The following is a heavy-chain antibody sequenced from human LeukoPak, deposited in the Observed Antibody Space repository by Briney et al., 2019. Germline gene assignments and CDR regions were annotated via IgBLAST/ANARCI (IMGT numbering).Heavy chain of an antibody. D-gene: IGHD2-2*01. CDR3: AREGVVPAALTYYYYYYMDV. V-gene: IGHV3-48*01. Sequence: GGSLRLSCAASGFTFSSYSMNWVRQAPGKGLEWVSYISSSSSTIYYADSVKGRFTISRDNAKNSLYLQVNSLRAEDTAVYYCAREGVVPAALTYYYYYYMDVWGKGTTVTVSS. J-gene: IGHJ6*03. CDR1: GFTFSSYS. CDR2: ISSSSSTI.